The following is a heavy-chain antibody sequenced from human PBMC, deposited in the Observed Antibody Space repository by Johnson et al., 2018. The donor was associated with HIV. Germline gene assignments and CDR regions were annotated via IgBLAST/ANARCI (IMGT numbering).Heavy chain of an antibody. Sequence: QMLLVESGGGVVQPGRSLRLSCAVSGFTFSSFGMHWVRQAPGKGLECMAVISSAGTDKYYADSVKGRFTISRDNSKNTLYLQMNSLSAEDTAVYYCASCESDSSGRGAFDIWGQGTMVTVSS. CDR1: GFTFSSFG. J-gene: IGHJ3*02. D-gene: IGHD3-22*01. CDR2: ISSAGTDK. V-gene: IGHV3-30*03. CDR3: ASCESDSSGRGAFDI.